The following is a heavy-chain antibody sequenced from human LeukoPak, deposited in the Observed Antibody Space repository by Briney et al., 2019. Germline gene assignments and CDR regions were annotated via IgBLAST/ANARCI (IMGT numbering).Heavy chain of an antibody. CDR2: IYYSGST. CDR3: ARRVGDFDRIQLWSKDYYYYMDV. Sequence: SETLSLTCTVSGGSISSTSYYWGWIRQPPGKGLEWIGNIYYSGSTFYNPSLKSRVTISGDTSKNQFSLKLSSVTAADTAVYYCARRVGDFDRIQLWSKDYYYYMDVWGKGTTVTVSS. V-gene: IGHV4-39*07. J-gene: IGHJ6*03. D-gene: IGHD5-18*01. CDR1: GGSISSTSYY.